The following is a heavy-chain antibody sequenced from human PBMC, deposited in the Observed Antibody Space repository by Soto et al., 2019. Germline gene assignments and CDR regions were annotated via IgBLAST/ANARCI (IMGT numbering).Heavy chain of an antibody. CDR3: AKDLATVTTKFDY. CDR1: GFTFSSYA. J-gene: IGHJ4*02. V-gene: IGHV3-23*01. Sequence: PGESLKISCAASGFTFSSYAMSWVRQAPGKGLEWVSAISGSGGSTYYADSVKGRFTISRDNSKNTLYLQMNSLRAEDTAVYYCAKDLATVTTKFDYWGQGTLVTVSS. D-gene: IGHD4-17*01. CDR2: ISGSGGST.